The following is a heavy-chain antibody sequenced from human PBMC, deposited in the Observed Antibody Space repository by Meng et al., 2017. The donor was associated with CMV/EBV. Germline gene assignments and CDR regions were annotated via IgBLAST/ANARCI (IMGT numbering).Heavy chain of an antibody. V-gene: IGHV4-34*01. J-gene: IGHJ5*02. CDR1: GGSFSGYN. CDR3: ARGGNWFDP. Sequence: VQIMRGGAELFSPSETLSRACVVYGGSFSGYNWSWIRQPPGKGLRWFGEINYIGSTNYTPSLKSRVTISVDTSKNQFSLKLSSVTAADTAVYYCARGGNWFDPWGQGTLVTVSS. CDR2: INYIGST.